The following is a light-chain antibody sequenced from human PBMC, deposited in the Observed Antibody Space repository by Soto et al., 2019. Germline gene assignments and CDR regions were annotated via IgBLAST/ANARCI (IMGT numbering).Light chain of an antibody. CDR2: GAS. V-gene: IGKV3-15*01. J-gene: IGKJ1*01. Sequence: EIVMTQSPDTLFVSREERATLSCRASQSVSTNLAWYQQKPGQAPRLLIFGASTRATDVPARFSGSGSGTEFTLTISSLQSEDFALYYRLQHNSWPRTFGQGTRLEV. CDR3: LQHNSWPRT. CDR1: QSVSTN.